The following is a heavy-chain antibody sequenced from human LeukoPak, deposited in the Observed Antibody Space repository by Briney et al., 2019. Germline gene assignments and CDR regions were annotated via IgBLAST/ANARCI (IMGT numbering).Heavy chain of an antibody. J-gene: IGHJ6*02. D-gene: IGHD6-19*01. Sequence: SETLSLTCTVSGGSISSSSYYWGWIRQPPGKGLEWIGSIYYSGSTYYNPSLKSRVTISVDTSKNQFSLKLSSVTAADTAVYYCASSPVAGYYYYYGMDVWGQGTTVTVSS. CDR3: ASSPVAGYYYYYGMDV. CDR2: IYYSGST. V-gene: IGHV4-39*07. CDR1: GGSISSSSYY.